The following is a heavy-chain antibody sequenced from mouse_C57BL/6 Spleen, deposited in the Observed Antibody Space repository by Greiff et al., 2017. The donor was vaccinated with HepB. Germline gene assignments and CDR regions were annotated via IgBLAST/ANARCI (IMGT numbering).Heavy chain of an antibody. CDR2: INYDGSST. CDR3: ARDGGTGDYFDY. J-gene: IGHJ2*01. V-gene: IGHV5-16*01. CDR1: GFTFSDYY. Sequence: VQLKESEGGLVQPGSSMKLSCTASGFTFSDYYMAWVRQVPEKGLEWVANINYDGSSTYYLDSLKSRFIISRDNAKNILYLQMSSLKSEDTATYYCARDGGTGDYFDYWGQGTTLTVSS. D-gene: IGHD4-1*01.